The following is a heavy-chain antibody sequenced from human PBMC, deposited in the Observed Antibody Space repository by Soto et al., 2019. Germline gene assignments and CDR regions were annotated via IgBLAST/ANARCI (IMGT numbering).Heavy chain of an antibody. CDR3: ARSIVVVTALDY. V-gene: IGHV1-18*04. J-gene: IGHJ4*02. CDR1: GYTFTSYY. D-gene: IGHD2-21*02. CDR2: ISTYNENR. Sequence: GASVKVSCKASGYTFTSYYMHWVRQAPGQGLEWMGWISTYNENRKYAQKFQGRVTMTKYTSTSTAYMELSSLRSEYTAVYYCARSIVVVTALDYWGQGTLVTVSS.